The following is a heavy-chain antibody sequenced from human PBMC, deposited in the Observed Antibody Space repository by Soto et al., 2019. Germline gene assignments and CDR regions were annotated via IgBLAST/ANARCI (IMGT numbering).Heavy chain of an antibody. J-gene: IGHJ4*02. CDR3: KSADRGEH. CDR1: GYTFTSFP. CDR2: INAGNGDT. Sequence: ASVKVSCKASGYTFTSFPIHWVRQAPGQRLEGMGWINAGNGDTKYSQKFQGRVTVTRDTSASTAYMELISLRSEDTAVYDSKSADRGEHWGQGTLVTVSS. V-gene: IGHV1-3*01. D-gene: IGHD4-17*01.